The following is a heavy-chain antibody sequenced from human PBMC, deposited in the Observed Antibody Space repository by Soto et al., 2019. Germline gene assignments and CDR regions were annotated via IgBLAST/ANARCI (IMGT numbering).Heavy chain of an antibody. J-gene: IGHJ4*02. CDR3: ARDTQHYYDSSGYYPHY. Sequence: GGSLRLSCAASGFTFSSYSMNWVRQAPGKGLEWVSSISSSSSYIYYADSVKGRFTISRDNAKNSLYLQMNSLRAEDTAVYYCARDTQHYYDSSGYYPHYWGQGTLVTVSS. CDR1: GFTFSSYS. V-gene: IGHV3-21*01. D-gene: IGHD3-22*01. CDR2: ISSSSSYI.